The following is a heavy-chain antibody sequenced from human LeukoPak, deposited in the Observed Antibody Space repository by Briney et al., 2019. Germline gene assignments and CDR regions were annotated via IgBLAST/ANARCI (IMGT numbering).Heavy chain of an antibody. CDR2: IYYSGST. V-gene: IGHV4-59*08. J-gene: IGHJ3*02. CDR1: GGSISSYY. Sequence: PSETLSLTCTVSGGSISSYYWSWIRQPPGKGLEWIGYIYYSGSTNYNPSLKGRVTISVATYKKQFSLRLSSVTAADTAVYYCARQAGVWLQGNDAFDIWGQGTMVTVSS. D-gene: IGHD6-19*01. CDR3: ARQAGVWLQGNDAFDI.